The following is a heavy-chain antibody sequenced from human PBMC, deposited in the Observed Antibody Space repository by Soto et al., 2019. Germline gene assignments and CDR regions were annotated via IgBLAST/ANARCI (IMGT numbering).Heavy chain of an antibody. V-gene: IGHV3-23*01. J-gene: IGHJ4*02. D-gene: IGHD3-9*01. CDR3: AKIATITIFPNFGNYFDY. CDR1: GFTFSSYA. Sequence: GGSLRLSCAASGFTFSSYAMSWVRQAPGKGLEWVSAISGSGGSTYYADSVKGRFTISRDNSKNTLYLQMNSLRAEDTAVYYCAKIATITIFPNFGNYFDYWGQGTLVTVSS. CDR2: ISGSGGST.